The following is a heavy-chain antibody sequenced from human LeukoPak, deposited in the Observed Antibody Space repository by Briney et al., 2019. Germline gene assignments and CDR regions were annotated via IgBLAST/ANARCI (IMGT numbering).Heavy chain of an antibody. Sequence: GAALTISYEGSGSRFTKYWIGWVRPMPGKGLEWMGIVYLEESDAKYSPSFQGQVIFSVDKSNSTAYLQWSSLKASDTAMYYCATYGVSYPYDFLPGYYHFWGQGTLVTVSS. CDR2: VYLEESDA. CDR3: ATYGVSYPYDFLPGYYHF. D-gene: IGHD3-9*01. CDR1: GSRFTKYW. V-gene: IGHV5-51*01. J-gene: IGHJ4*02.